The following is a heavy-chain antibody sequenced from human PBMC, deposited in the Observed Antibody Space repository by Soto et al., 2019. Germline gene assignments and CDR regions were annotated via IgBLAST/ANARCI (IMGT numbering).Heavy chain of an antibody. CDR2: IYNSGST. V-gene: IGHV4-59*01. Sequence: QVQLQESGPGLVKASETLSLTCTVSAGSISSYYWGWIRQSPGKGLEWIGYIYNSGSTNYNPSLKSRLTMSVHTSKNQFSLKLSSVPAADTAVYYCAKIIRTLAWDGVDVWGQGTRVTV. CDR3: AKIIRTLAWDGVDV. CDR1: AGSISSYY. J-gene: IGHJ6*02. D-gene: IGHD3-10*01.